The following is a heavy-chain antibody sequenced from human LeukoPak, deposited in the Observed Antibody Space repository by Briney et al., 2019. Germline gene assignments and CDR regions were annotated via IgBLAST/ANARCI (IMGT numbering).Heavy chain of an antibody. J-gene: IGHJ4*02. V-gene: IGHV1-2*02. CDR1: GYTFTGYY. CDR3: ARDLGYYYDSSGYYRAPFFDY. Sequence: GASVKVSCKASGYTFTGYYMHWVRQAPGQGLEWMGWIKPNSGGTNYAQKFQGRVTMTRDTSISTAYMELSRLRSDDTAVYYCARDLGYYYDSSGYYRAPFFDYWGQGTLVTVSS. D-gene: IGHD3-22*01. CDR2: IKPNSGGT.